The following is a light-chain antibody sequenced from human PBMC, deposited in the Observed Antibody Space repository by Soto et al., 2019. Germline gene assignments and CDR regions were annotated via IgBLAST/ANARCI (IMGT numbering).Light chain of an antibody. J-gene: IGKJ5*01. V-gene: IGKV3-20*01. CDR2: GAS. Sequence: EIVLTQSPGTLSLSPGERAALSCRASQSINSNYLAWYQQIPGQAPRLLIYGASTRATGIPDRFSGSGAGAYFNLTISRLEPADFGVYYCQQYGSSHTFGQGTRLEIK. CDR1: QSINSNY. CDR3: QQYGSSHT.